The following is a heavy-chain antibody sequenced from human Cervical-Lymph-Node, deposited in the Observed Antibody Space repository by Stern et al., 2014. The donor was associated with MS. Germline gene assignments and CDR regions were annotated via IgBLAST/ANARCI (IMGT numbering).Heavy chain of an antibody. CDR1: GFSLSTSGVG. CDR3: AHSQRDVLRFLEWSADEVNFDY. J-gene: IGHJ4*02. D-gene: IGHD3-3*01. V-gene: IGHV2-5*02. CDR2: ISWDDDK. Sequence: QVTLRESGPTLVKPTQTLTLTCTFSGFSLSTSGVGVGWIRQPPGKALEWLELISWDDDKRYSPSLKSRLTITKDTSKNQVVLTMTNMDPVDTATYYCAHSQRDVLRFLEWSADEVNFDYWGQGTLVTVSS.